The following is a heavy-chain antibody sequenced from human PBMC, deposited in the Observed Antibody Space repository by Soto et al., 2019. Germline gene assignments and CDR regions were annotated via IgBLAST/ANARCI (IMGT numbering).Heavy chain of an antibody. D-gene: IGHD3-10*01. V-gene: IGHV4-34*01. CDR3: GXXXXXRELLWFXXLFVGEKRKPYNWFDP. CDR2: INHSGST. Sequence: PSETLSLTCAVYGGSFSGYYWSWIRQPPGKGLEWIGEINHSGSTNYNPSLKSRVTISVDTSKNQFSLKLSSVTAADTAVYYCGXXXXXRELLWFXXLFVGEKRKPYNWFDPWGQGTLVTVSS. J-gene: IGHJ5*02. CDR1: GGSFSGYY.